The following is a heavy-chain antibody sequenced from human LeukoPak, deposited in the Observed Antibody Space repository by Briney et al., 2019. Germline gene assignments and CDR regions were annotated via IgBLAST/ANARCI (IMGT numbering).Heavy chain of an antibody. CDR3: ARFDPGVHPGDY. J-gene: IGHJ4*02. Sequence: SVNVSCKASGGTFSSYAISLVRQAPGQRREWMGGIIPIFGTANYAQKFQGRVTITADESTTTAYMELSSLRSDATAVYYCARFDPGVHPGDYWGQGTLVTVSS. CDR1: GGTFSSYA. CDR2: IIPIFGTA. V-gene: IGHV1-69*13. D-gene: IGHD3-9*01.